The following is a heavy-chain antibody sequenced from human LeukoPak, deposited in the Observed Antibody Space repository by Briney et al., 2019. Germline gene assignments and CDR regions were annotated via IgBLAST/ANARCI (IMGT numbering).Heavy chain of an antibody. V-gene: IGHV1-69*04. Sequence: SVKVSCKASGGTFSSYAISWVRQAPGQGLEWRGRIIPILGIANYAQKFQGRVTITADKSTSTAYTELSSLRSEDTAVYYCARSPLGRYDGLHNWFDPWGQGTLVTVSS. J-gene: IGHJ5*02. CDR3: ARSPLGRYDGLHNWFDP. D-gene: IGHD3-9*01. CDR2: IIPILGIA. CDR1: GGTFSSYA.